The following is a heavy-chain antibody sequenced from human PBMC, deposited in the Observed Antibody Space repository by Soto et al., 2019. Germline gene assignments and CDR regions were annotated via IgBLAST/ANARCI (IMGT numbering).Heavy chain of an antibody. V-gene: IGHV3-33*01. CDR3: ARDLSNSDRSGTY. CDR1: GFIFSSYG. J-gene: IGHJ4*02. D-gene: IGHD3-22*01. Sequence: GGSLRLSCAVSGFIFSSYGMHWVRQAPGKGLEWVEVIWYDGRNKYYADSVKGRFTISRDNSKDTLYLQMNSLRAEDTAVYFCARDLSNSDRSGTYWGQGTLVTVSS. CDR2: IWYDGRNK.